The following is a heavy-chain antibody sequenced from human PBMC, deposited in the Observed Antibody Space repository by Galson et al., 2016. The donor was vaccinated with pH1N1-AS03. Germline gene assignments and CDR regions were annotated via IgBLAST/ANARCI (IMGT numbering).Heavy chain of an antibody. Sequence: SVKVSCKASGYTLTRYYMHWVRQAPGQGLEWMGIIDPSGGPTTYAPKFQGRITITTDTSTSTVYMELVSLRSEDTAVYYCARLYYFDYWGQGTLVTVSS. CDR3: ARLYYFDY. CDR1: GYTLTRYY. V-gene: IGHV1-46*01. CDR2: IDPSGGPT. J-gene: IGHJ4*02.